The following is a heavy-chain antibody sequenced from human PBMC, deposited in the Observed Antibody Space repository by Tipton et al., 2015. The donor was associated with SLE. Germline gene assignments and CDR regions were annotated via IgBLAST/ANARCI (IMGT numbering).Heavy chain of an antibody. CDR3: AREGGVGRPEIGIDY. V-gene: IGHV4-39*02. D-gene: IGHD6-6*01. J-gene: IGHJ4*02. CDR1: GGSISSRSYY. Sequence: TLSLTCGVSGGSISSRSYYWGWIRQPPGKGLEWIGRIYSSGSPYYNASLKSRVTISVDRSKNQFSLRLSSVTAADTAVYYCAREGGVGRPEIGIDYWGQGALVTVSS. CDR2: IYSSGSP.